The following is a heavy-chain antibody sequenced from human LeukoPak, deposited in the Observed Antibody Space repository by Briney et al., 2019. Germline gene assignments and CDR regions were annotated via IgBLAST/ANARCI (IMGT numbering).Heavy chain of an antibody. J-gene: IGHJ4*02. CDR1: GFTFSDYY. Sequence: GGSLRPSCAASGFTFSDYYMTWIRQAPGKGLEWISYIDSSGGTIYYADSVKGRFTISRDNAKNSLYLQMDSLRAEDTAVYYCARDQDGRYCSSTSCYIGAFDYWGQGTLVTVSS. CDR3: ARDQDGRYCSSTSCYIGAFDY. V-gene: IGHV3-11*01. D-gene: IGHD2-2*01. CDR2: IDSSGGTI.